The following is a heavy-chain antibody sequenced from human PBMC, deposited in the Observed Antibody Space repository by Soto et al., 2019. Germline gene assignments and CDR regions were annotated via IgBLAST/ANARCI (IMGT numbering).Heavy chain of an antibody. CDR3: ARDLKGWNLARDYYYGMDV. Sequence: GGSLRLSCAVSGFTFRSSPMSWVRRAPGKGLEWVSGINGGDDSKHYAESVRGRFTIIRDNSKNTLLLQMNSLRAEDTAVYSCARDLKGWNLARDYYYGMDVWGQGTTVTVSS. CDR1: GFTFRSSP. V-gene: IGHV3-23*01. J-gene: IGHJ6*02. D-gene: IGHD1-1*01. CDR2: INGGDDSK.